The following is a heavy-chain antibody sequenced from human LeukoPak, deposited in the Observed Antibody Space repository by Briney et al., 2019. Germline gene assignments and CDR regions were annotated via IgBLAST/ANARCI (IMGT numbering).Heavy chain of an antibody. CDR1: GFTFSTYA. J-gene: IGHJ4*02. D-gene: IGHD2-21*02. CDR2: ISDSGDRT. CDR3: AKVMGDFPSSPIDY. V-gene: IGHV3-23*01. Sequence: GGSLRLSCAASGFTFSTYAITWVRQAPGEGLEWVSAISDSGDRTYYADSVKGRFTISRDNSKNTLYLQMNSLRAEDTAVYYCAKVMGDFPSSPIDYWGQGTLVTVSS.